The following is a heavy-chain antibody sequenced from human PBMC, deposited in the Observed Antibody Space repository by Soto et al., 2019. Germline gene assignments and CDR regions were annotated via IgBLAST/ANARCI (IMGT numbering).Heavy chain of an antibody. CDR1: GFTFSNHG. D-gene: IGHD3-10*01. V-gene: IGHV3-23*01. CDR3: AKLRNYYGSDF. J-gene: IGHJ4*02. Sequence: EVQLLESGGGLVQPGGSLRLSCAASGFTFSNHGMSWVRQAPGKGLEWVSSIGTSGATTYYADSVKGRFTISRDNSKNTLSLQMNSLRAEDTAVYYCAKLRNYYGSDFWGQGTLVAVAS. CDR2: IGTSGATT.